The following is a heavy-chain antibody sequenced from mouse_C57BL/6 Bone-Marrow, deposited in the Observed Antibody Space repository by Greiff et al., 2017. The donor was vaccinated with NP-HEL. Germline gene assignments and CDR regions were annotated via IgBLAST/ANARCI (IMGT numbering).Heavy chain of an antibody. CDR2: IYPGSGST. CDR3: AREDGYYPAWFAD. V-gene: IGHV1-55*01. D-gene: IGHD2-3*01. Sequence: QVQLQQPGAELVKPGASVKMSCKASGYTFTSYWITWVKQRPGQGLEWIGDIYPGSGSTNYNEKFKSKATLTVDTSSSTAYMQLSSLTSEDSAVYYCAREDGYYPAWFADWGQGTLVTVSA. CDR1: GYTFTSYW. J-gene: IGHJ3*01.